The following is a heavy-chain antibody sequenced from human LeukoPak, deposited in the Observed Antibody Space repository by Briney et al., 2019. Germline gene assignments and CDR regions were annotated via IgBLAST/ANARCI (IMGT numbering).Heavy chain of an antibody. CDR1: GFTFSNYG. D-gene: IGHD2-21*02. Sequence: PGRSLRLSCAASGFTFSNYGMHWVRQAPGKGLEWVAVISYDGNNKYYADSVRGRFTISRDNSKNTLYLQMNSLRPEDTAVYYCAKDFEGFCGGDCYSMDFWGQGTLATVSS. CDR2: ISYDGNNK. CDR3: AKDFEGFCGGDCYSMDF. J-gene: IGHJ4*02. V-gene: IGHV3-30*18.